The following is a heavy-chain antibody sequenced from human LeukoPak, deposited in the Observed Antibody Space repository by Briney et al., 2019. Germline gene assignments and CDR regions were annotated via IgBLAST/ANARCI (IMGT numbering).Heavy chain of an antibody. CDR3: AIGAHHGGGYFDSIGYEDEGY. Sequence: PGRSLRLSCAASGFTFSNYGMHWVRQAPGKGLEWVAFMSYDGSMKYYADSVKGRFTISRDISRSTLYLQMDSLRAEDTAVYYCAIGAHHGGGYFDSIGYEDEGYWGQGTLVTVSS. J-gene: IGHJ4*02. D-gene: IGHD3-22*01. V-gene: IGHV3-30*03. CDR2: MSYDGSMK. CDR1: GFTFSNYG.